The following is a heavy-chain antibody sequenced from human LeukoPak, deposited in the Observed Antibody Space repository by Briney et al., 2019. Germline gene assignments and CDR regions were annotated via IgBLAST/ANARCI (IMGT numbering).Heavy chain of an antibody. D-gene: IGHD5-12*01. J-gene: IGHJ3*02. CDR1: GFTFSSHA. CDR2: ISSSSYI. Sequence: PGGSLRLSCAASGFTFSSHAISWVRQAPGKGLEWVSSISSSSYIYYADSVKGRFTISRDNAKNTLYLQMNSLRAEDTAVYYCARDRGVATIEDAFDIWGQGTMVTVSS. V-gene: IGHV3-21*01. CDR3: ARDRGVATIEDAFDI.